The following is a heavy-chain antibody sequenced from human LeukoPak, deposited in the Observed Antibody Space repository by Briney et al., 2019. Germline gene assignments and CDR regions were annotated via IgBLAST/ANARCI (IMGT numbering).Heavy chain of an antibody. J-gene: IGHJ3*02. CDR2: IRYDGSNK. CDR3: ATSRVSYYYDSSGYYSDAFDI. CDR1: GFTFSSYG. D-gene: IGHD3-22*01. V-gene: IGHV3-30*02. Sequence: GGSLRLSCAASGFTFSSYGMHWVRQAPGKGLEWVAFIRYDGSNKYYADSVKGRFTISRDNSKNTLYLQMNSLRAEDTAVYYCATSRVSYYYDSSGYYSDAFDIWGQGTMVTVSS.